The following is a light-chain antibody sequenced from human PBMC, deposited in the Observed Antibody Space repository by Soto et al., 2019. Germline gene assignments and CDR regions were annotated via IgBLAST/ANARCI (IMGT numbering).Light chain of an antibody. J-gene: IGKJ2*01. Sequence: EIVLTQSPATLSLSPGERATLSCGASQSLASRYLAWYQQKPGLAPRLLIYDASTRASGIPDRFSGSGSGTDFTLTISRLEPEDFALYYCQQYHRSPYTFGQGANLEIK. CDR1: QSLASRY. V-gene: IGKV3D-20*01. CDR3: QQYHRSPYT. CDR2: DAS.